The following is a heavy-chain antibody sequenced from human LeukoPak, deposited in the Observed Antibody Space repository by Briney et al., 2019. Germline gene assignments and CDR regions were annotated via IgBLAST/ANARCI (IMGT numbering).Heavy chain of an antibody. D-gene: IGHD5-18*01. CDR3: ARVSVDTAMGIFDY. V-gene: IGHV7-4-1*02. J-gene: IGHJ4*02. CDR2: INTNTGNP. CDR1: GYTFTSYA. Sequence: ASVKVSCKASGYTFTSYAMNWVRQAPGQGLEWMGWINTNTGNPMYAQGFTGRFVFSLDTSVSTAYLQISSLKAEDTAVYYCARVSVDTAMGIFDYWGQGTLVTVSS.